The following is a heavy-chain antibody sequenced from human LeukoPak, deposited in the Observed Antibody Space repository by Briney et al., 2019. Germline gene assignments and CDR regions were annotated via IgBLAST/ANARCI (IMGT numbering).Heavy chain of an antibody. CDR1: GGSISSGGYS. J-gene: IGHJ4*02. CDR2: IYHSGST. D-gene: IGHD3-22*01. CDR3: ARASTYDSSGSTRFDY. Sequence: PSETLSLTCAVSGGSISSGGYSWSWIRQPPGKGLEWIGYIYHSGSTYYNPSLKSRVTISVDTSKNQFSLKLSSVTAADTAMYYCARASTYDSSGSTRFDYWGQGTLVTVSS. V-gene: IGHV4-30-2*05.